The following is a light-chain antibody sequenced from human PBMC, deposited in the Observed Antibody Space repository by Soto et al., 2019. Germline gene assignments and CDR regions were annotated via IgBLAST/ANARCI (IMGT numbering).Light chain of an antibody. Sequence: DIQMTQSPSSLSASVGDRVTITCQASQDISNYLNWYQQKPGKAPKLLIYDASNLETGVPSRFSGSGSGTDFTFTIRTLQPEDIATYYCQQYDNLPLTFGGGTKGDIK. J-gene: IGKJ4*01. V-gene: IGKV1-33*01. CDR2: DAS. CDR1: QDISNY. CDR3: QQYDNLPLT.